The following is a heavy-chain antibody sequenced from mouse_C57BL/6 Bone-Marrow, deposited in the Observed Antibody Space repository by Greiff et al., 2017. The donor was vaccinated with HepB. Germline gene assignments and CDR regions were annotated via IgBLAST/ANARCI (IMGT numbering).Heavy chain of an antibody. CDR2: IYPRSGNT. J-gene: IGHJ3*01. CDR1: GYTFTSYG. Sequence: QVQLQQSGAELARPGASVKLSCKASGYTFTSYGISWVKQRTGQGLEWIGEIYPRSGNTYYNEKFKGKATLTADKSSSTAYMELRSLTSEDSAVYFCARSRGPTMVTPAWFAYWGQGTLVTVSA. CDR3: ARSRGPTMVTPAWFAY. V-gene: IGHV1-81*01. D-gene: IGHD2-9*01.